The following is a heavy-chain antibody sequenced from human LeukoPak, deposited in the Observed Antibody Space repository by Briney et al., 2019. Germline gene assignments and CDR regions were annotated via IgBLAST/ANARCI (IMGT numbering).Heavy chain of an antibody. D-gene: IGHD3-22*01. V-gene: IGHV3-20*04. Sequence: GGSLRLSCAASGFSFSSYGMSWVRQAPGKGLEWVSGINWNGGRTGYADSMKGRFIISRDNAKNSLYLQVNSLRAEDTALYYCARNFGGGDSSGPYYWGQGTLVTVSS. CDR1: GFSFSSYG. J-gene: IGHJ4*02. CDR3: ARNFGGGDSSGPYY. CDR2: INWNGGRT.